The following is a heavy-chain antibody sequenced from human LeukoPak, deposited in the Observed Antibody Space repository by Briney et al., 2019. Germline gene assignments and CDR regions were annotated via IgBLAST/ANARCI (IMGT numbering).Heavy chain of an antibody. CDR1: GGTFSSYA. J-gene: IGHJ4*02. Sequence: ASVKASCKASGGTFSSYAISWVRQAPGQGLEWMGGIIPIFGTANYAQKFQGRVTITADESTSTAYMELSSLRSEDTAVYYCARDRSSGWYGYRGFDYWGQGTLVTVSS. CDR2: IIPIFGTA. V-gene: IGHV1-69*01. CDR3: ARDRSSGWYGYRGFDY. D-gene: IGHD6-19*01.